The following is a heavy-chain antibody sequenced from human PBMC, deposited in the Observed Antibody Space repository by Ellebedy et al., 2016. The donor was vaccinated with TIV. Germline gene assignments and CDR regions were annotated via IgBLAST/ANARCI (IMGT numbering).Heavy chain of an antibody. V-gene: IGHV4-39*07. Sequence: GSLRLSXTVSGGSISSNNSYWGWIRQPPGKGLEWIGSIRYSGSTYYNPSLQSRVIISVDTSKNQFSLKLSSVIAADTAIYYCARETDQLGEGWFDPWGQGTLVTVSS. CDR3: ARETDQLGEGWFDP. J-gene: IGHJ5*02. CDR2: IRYSGST. D-gene: IGHD3-16*01. CDR1: GGSISSNNSY.